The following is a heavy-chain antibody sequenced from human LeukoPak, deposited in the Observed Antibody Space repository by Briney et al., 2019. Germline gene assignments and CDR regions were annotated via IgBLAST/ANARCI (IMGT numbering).Heavy chain of an antibody. CDR1: GGSFSGYY. Sequence: SETLSLTCAVYGGSFSGYYWSWIRQPPGKGLEWIGYIYYSGSTNYNPSLKSRVTISVDTSKNQFSLKLSSVTAADTAVYYCARVAYGSGLPQYFQHWGQGTLVTVSS. CDR3: ARVAYGSGLPQYFQH. CDR2: IYYSGST. J-gene: IGHJ1*01. V-gene: IGHV4-59*01. D-gene: IGHD3-10*01.